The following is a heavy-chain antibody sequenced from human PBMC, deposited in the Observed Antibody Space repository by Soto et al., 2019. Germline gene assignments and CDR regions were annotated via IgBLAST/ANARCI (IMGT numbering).Heavy chain of an antibody. J-gene: IGHJ6*02. CDR3: ARARGDDYYYYGMDV. CDR1: GYSFTSYW. D-gene: IGHD3-10*01. V-gene: IGHV5-51*01. Sequence: GESLKISCQGSGYSFTSYWIGWVRQMPGKGLEWMGIIYPGDSDTRYSPSFQGQVTISADKSISTAYLQWSSLKASDTAMYYCARARGDDYYYYGMDVWGQGTTVTVSS. CDR2: IYPGDSDT.